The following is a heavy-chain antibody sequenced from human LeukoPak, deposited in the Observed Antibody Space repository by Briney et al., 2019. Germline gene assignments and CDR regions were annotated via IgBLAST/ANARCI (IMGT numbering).Heavy chain of an antibody. D-gene: IGHD2-15*01. V-gene: IGHV3-21*04. J-gene: IGHJ3*01. CDR2: ITSSGRYT. Sequence: GGSLRLSCAASGFTFSSYSMNWVRQAPGKGLEWVSSITSSGRYTYYADSVKGRFTISRDNSKNSLYLQMNSLRAEDTALYYCAKDRGGSSQLGDAFDVWGHGTMVTVSS. CDR1: GFTFSSYS. CDR3: AKDRGGSSQLGDAFDV.